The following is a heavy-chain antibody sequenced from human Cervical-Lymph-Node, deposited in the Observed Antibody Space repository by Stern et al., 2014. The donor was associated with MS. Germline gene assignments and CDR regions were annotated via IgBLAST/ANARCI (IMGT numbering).Heavy chain of an antibody. CDR2: IYHKWST. J-gene: IGHJ3*02. Sequence: QVQLQQSGSGLVKPSQTLSLTCAVSGGSLSSGGYSWSWIRQPPGKGLEWIGYIYHKWSTYYNPSLKSLVTISVDRSKNQFSLKLSSVTAADTAVYYCARSSTVTPNAFDIWGQGTMVTVSS. CDR3: ARSSTVTPNAFDI. V-gene: IGHV4-30-2*01. CDR1: GGSLSSGGYS. D-gene: IGHD4-17*01.